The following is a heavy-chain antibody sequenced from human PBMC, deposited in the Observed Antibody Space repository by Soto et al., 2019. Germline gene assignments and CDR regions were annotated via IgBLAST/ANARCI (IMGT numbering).Heavy chain of an antibody. D-gene: IGHD3-16*01. Sequence: PGVSLRLSCAASGFTFSSYWMTWVRRAPGKGLEWVANVKRDGSEKYYVDSVKGRFTISRDNDKNSLYLQMNSLRVEDTAVYSCVRSLGWRDAFDIWGQGTMVTVSS. V-gene: IGHV3-7*01. CDR1: GFTFSSYW. CDR2: VKRDGSEK. J-gene: IGHJ3*02. CDR3: VRSLGWRDAFDI.